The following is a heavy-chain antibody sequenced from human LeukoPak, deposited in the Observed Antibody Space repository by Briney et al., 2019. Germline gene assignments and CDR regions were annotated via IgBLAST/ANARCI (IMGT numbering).Heavy chain of an antibody. CDR3: AKVEHTYYLGPNLDY. CDR2: ISGSGGGT. D-gene: IGHD3-22*01. V-gene: IGHV3-23*01. J-gene: IGHJ4*02. Sequence: PGGSLRLSCAASGFTFSSYAMSWVRQAPGKGLEWVSAISGSGGGTYYADSVKGRFTISRDNSKNTLYLQMNSLRAEDTAVYYCAKVEHTYYLGPNLDYWGQGTLVTVSS. CDR1: GFTFSSYA.